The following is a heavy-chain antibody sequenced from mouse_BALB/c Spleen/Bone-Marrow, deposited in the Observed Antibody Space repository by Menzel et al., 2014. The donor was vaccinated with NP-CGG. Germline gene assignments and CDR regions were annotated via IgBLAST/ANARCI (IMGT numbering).Heavy chain of an antibody. J-gene: IGHJ1*01. V-gene: IGHV5-17*02. Sequence: EVKLVESGGGLVQPGGSRKLSCAASGFTFSSFGMHWVRQAPEKGLEWVAYISSGSTAICYADTVKSRFTISRDNPKNTLFLQMTSLRSEDTAMYYCARGGNWDDFDVWGAGTTVTVSS. D-gene: IGHD4-1*01. CDR3: ARGGNWDDFDV. CDR1: GFTFSSFG. CDR2: ISSGSTAI.